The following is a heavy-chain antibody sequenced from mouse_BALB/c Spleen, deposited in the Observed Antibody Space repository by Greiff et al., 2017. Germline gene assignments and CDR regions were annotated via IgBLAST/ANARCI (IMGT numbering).Heavy chain of an antibody. CDR1: GYSFTGYN. CDR2: IDPYYGGT. D-gene: IGHD1-1*01. Sequence: EVKLQESGPELEKPGASVKISCKASGYSFTGYNINWVKQSNGKSLEWIGNIDPYYGGTSYNQKFKGKATLTVDKSSSTAYMQLKSLTSEDSAVYYCARWGYGSSYWYFDVWGAGTTVTVSS. J-gene: IGHJ1*01. V-gene: IGHV1-39*01. CDR3: ARWGYGSSYWYFDV.